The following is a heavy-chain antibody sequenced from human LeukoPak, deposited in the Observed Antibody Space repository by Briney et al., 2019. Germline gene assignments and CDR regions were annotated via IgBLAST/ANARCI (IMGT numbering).Heavy chain of an antibody. CDR3: AISSDWYPVPSDH. CDR2: INGDGSDT. J-gene: IGHJ4*02. D-gene: IGHD6-19*01. Sequence: PGGSLRLSCAASGFAFSSYWMHWVRQAPGKGPVWVSRINGDGSDTSYADSVKGRFTVSRDNAKNTLYLQMNSLRPEDTALYYCAISSDWYPVPSDHWGQGTLVTVSS. V-gene: IGHV3-74*01. CDR1: GFAFSSYW.